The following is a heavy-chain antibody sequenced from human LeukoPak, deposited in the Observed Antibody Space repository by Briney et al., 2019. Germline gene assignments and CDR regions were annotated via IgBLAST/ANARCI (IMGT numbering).Heavy chain of an antibody. J-gene: IGHJ5*02. CDR2: IYWNDDK. Sequence: SGPTLVKPTQTLTLTCTFSGFSLSTSGVGVGWIRQPPGKALEWLALIYWNDDKRNSPSLKSRLTITKDTSKNQVVLTMTNMDPVDTATYYCAQSRAGYCSSTSCYWRKSGGKYNWFDPWGQGTLVTVSS. V-gene: IGHV2-5*01. CDR3: AQSRAGYCSSTSCYWRKSGGKYNWFDP. CDR1: GFSLSTSGVG. D-gene: IGHD2-2*03.